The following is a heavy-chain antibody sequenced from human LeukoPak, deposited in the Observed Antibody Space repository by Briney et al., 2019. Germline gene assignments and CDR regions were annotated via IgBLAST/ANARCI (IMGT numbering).Heavy chain of an antibody. Sequence: ASVKVSCKASGYTFTGYCMHWVRQAPGQGLEWMGWINPNSGGTNYAQKFQGRVTMTRDTSISTAYMELSRLRSDDTAVYYCARDLGYCSSTSCYTMFDPWGQGTLVTVSS. J-gene: IGHJ5*02. CDR2: INPNSGGT. V-gene: IGHV1-2*02. CDR3: ARDLGYCSSTSCYTMFDP. D-gene: IGHD2-2*01. CDR1: GYTFTGYC.